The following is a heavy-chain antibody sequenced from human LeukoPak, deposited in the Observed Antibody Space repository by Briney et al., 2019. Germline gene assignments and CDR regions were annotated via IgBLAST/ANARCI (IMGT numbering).Heavy chain of an antibody. CDR1: GFTVSSNF. J-gene: IGHJ3*02. V-gene: IGHV3-53*01. CDR3: AKEKRNLRGARDAFDT. Sequence: PGGSLRLSCAASGFTVSSNFMAWVRQAPGKGMEWVSVTYSDGTEYYAESVKGRFTICRENYKNTLEVQRNSLRAEDTATYYCAKEKRNLRGARDAFDTWGQGTMVTVSA. D-gene: IGHD4/OR15-4a*01. CDR2: TYSDGTE.